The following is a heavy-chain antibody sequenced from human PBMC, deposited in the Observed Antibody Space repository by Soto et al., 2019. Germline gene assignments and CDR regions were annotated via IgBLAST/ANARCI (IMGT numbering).Heavy chain of an antibody. CDR1: GGSISSYY. D-gene: IGHD3-22*01. Sequence: SETLSLTCTVSGGSISSYYWSWIRQPPGKGLEWIGYIYYSGSTNYNPSLKSRVTISVDTSKNQFSLKLSSVTAADTAVYYCAREKDNTTEWDSSGYYDAFDIWGQGTMVTVSS. J-gene: IGHJ3*02. V-gene: IGHV4-59*01. CDR3: AREKDNTTEWDSSGYYDAFDI. CDR2: IYYSGST.